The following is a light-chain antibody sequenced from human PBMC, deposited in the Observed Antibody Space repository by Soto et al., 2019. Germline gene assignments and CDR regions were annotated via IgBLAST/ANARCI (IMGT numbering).Light chain of an antibody. J-gene: IGLJ1*01. V-gene: IGLV2-14*01. CDR2: EVT. CDR3: SSYTSSSTYV. CDR1: GNDVGGYDY. Sequence: QSALVQPASVSGSPGQSITISCTGTGNDVGGYDYVSWYQHHPGKAPKVMIYEVTNRPSGVSNRFSGSKSGNTASLTISGLLAEDEADYYCSSYTSSSTYVFGTGTKVT.